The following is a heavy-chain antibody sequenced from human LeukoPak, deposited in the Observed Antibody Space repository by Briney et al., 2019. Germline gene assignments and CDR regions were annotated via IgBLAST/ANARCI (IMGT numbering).Heavy chain of an antibody. CDR2: VIPIFGIA. V-gene: IGHV1-69*04. CDR3: ARGDGGGATEFDY. J-gene: IGHJ4*02. Sequence: GASVKVSCKASGGTSSSYAISWVRQAPGQGLEWMGRVIPIFGIANYAQKFQSRVTITADKSTSTAYMELSSLRSEDTAVYYCARGDGGGATEFDYWGQGTLVTVSS. CDR1: GGTSSSYA. D-gene: IGHD1-26*01.